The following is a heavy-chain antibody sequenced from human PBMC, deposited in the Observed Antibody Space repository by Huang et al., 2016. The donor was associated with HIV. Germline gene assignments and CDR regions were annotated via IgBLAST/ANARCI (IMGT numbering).Heavy chain of an antibody. Sequence: QVQLVQSGAEVRKPGSSVKVSCRASGGSCNNFGINWVRQAPGQGLEWMGGISPRFGTRNDAQRFKDRVTITADETTGVVHLEVTSLRSDDTAVYFCAKRGGAWGSPYAFDLWGPGTMVTVSS. D-gene: IGHD3-16*01. J-gene: IGHJ3*01. CDR3: AKRGGAWGSPYAFDL. V-gene: IGHV1-69*13. CDR2: ISPRFGTR. CDR1: GGSCNNFG.